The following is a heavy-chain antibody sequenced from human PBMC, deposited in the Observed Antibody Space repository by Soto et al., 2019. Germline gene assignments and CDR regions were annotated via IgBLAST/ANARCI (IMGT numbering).Heavy chain of an antibody. CDR2: IKSKTDGGTT. V-gene: IGHV3-15*07. J-gene: IGHJ3*02. CDR3: TTDWVVVVAATSDEI. CDR1: GFTFSNAW. D-gene: IGHD2-15*01. Sequence: PGGSLRLSCAASGFTFSNAWMNWVRQAPGKGLEWVGRIKSKTDGGTTDYAAPVKGRFTISRDDSKNTLYLQMNSLKTEDTTVYYCTTDWVVVVAATSDEILGQRTMDTVSS.